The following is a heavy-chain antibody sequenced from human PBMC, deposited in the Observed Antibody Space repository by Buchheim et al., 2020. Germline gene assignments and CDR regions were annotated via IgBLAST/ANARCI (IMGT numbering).Heavy chain of an antibody. Sequence: EVQLVESGGGLVKPGGSLRLSCAASGFTFSDAWMSWVRQAPGKGLEWVGRFKSKADGGAKDYAAPVNGRFTISRDDSKITLYLQINSRKTEDTAVYYCTTVSGSYYSVNYWGQGTL. CDR1: GFTFSDAW. J-gene: IGHJ4*02. V-gene: IGHV3-15*01. CDR3: TTVSGSYYSVNY. CDR2: FKSKADGGAK. D-gene: IGHD1-26*01.